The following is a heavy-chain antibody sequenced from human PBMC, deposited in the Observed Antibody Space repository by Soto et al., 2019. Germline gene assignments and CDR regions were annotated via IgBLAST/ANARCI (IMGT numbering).Heavy chain of an antibody. D-gene: IGHD3-9*01. J-gene: IGHJ3*02. V-gene: IGHV1-2*04. CDR1: GYTFTGYY. CDR2: INPNSGGT. Sequence: ASVKVSCKASGYTFTGYYMHWVRQAPGQGLEWMGWINPNSGGTNYAQKFQGWVTMTRDTSISTAYMELSRLRSDDTAVYYCAREGKGYDILTGYYKGVFDAFDIWGQGTMVTVSS. CDR3: AREGKGYDILTGYYKGVFDAFDI.